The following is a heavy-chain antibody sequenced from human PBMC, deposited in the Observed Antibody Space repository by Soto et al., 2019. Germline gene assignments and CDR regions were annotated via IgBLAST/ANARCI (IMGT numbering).Heavy chain of an antibody. CDR1: GYTFTGYY. CDR3: ARDPNYDFWSGYSPPYYFDY. CDR2: INPNSGGT. Sequence: ASVKVSCKASGYTFTGYYMHWVRQAPGEGLEWMGWINPNSGGTNYAQKFQGWVTMTRDTSISTAYMELSRLRSDDTAVYYCARDPNYDFWSGYSPPYYFDYWGQGTLVTVSS. J-gene: IGHJ4*02. V-gene: IGHV1-2*04. D-gene: IGHD3-3*01.